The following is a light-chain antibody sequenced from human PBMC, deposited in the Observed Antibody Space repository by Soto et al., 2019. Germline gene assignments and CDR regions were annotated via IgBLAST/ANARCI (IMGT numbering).Light chain of an antibody. V-gene: IGLV1-40*01. CDR1: SSNIGADYD. Sequence: QSVLTQPPSVTGVPGQRVTISCTGSSSNIGADYDVHWYRQLPGTAPKLLIYTNNNRPSGVPDRFSGSKSGSSASLAISGLQAEDEADYYCQSYDTSLSAYVFGTGTKVTVL. J-gene: IGLJ1*01. CDR2: TNN. CDR3: QSYDTSLSAYV.